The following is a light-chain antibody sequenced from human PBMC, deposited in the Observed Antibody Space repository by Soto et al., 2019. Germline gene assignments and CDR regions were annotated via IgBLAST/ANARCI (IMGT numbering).Light chain of an antibody. V-gene: IGKV3-20*01. CDR1: QSVSSSY. CDR3: QQYGSSRGT. Sequence: EIVLTQSPGTLSLSPGERATLSCRASQSVSSSYLAWYQQKAGQAPRLLIYGASSRATGIPDWFSGSGSGTDFTLTISRLEPEDFAVYYCQQYGSSRGTFGQGTKVEIK. J-gene: IGKJ1*01. CDR2: GAS.